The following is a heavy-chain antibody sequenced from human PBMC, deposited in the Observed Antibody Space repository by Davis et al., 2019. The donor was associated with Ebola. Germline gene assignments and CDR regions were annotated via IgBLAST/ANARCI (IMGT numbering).Heavy chain of an antibody. J-gene: IGHJ4*02. D-gene: IGHD6-19*01. Sequence: PGGSLRLSCAASGFTFSSYWMSWVRQAPGKGLEWVANIKQDGSEKYYVDSVKGRFTISRDNAKNSLYLQMNSLRAEDTAVYYCARVKWGGRAVAGSIDYWGQGTLVTVSS. CDR3: ARVKWGGRAVAGSIDY. CDR2: IKQDGSEK. V-gene: IGHV3-7*03. CDR1: GFTFSSYW.